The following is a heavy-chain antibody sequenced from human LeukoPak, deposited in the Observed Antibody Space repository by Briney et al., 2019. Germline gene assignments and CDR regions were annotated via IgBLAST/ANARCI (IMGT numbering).Heavy chain of an antibody. V-gene: IGHV1-69*02. J-gene: IGHJ4*02. Sequence: ASVKVSCKASGGTFSSYTISWVRQAPGQGLEWMGRIIPILGIANYAQKFQGRVTITADKSTSTAYMELSSLRSEDTAVYYCARVGDWGLYFDYWGQGTLVTVSS. CDR3: ARVGDWGLYFDY. CDR1: GGTFSSYT. CDR2: IIPILGIA. D-gene: IGHD7-27*01.